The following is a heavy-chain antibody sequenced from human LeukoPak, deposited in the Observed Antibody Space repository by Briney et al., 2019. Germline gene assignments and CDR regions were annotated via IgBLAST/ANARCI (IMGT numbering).Heavy chain of an antibody. J-gene: IGHJ5*02. Sequence: ASLKVSCKASVYTFTGYYMHWVRQAPGQGLDWMGVIIRNSGGTNYAQKFQGRVTMTRDTSISTAYMELSRLRSDDTAVYYCARDTAMVTYWFDPWGQGTLVTVSS. V-gene: IGHV1-2*02. CDR2: IIRNSGGT. CDR3: ARDTAMVTYWFDP. D-gene: IGHD5-18*01. CDR1: VYTFTGYY.